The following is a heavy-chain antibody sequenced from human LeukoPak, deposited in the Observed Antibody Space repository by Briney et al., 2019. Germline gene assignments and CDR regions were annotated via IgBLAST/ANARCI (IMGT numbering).Heavy chain of an antibody. D-gene: IGHD3-10*01. CDR3: ARSELPQLLPLAV. Sequence: ASVKVSCKASGYTFTSYDINWVRQATGQGLEWMGWISAYNGNTNYAQKLQGRVTMTTDTSTSTAYMELRSLRSDDTAVYYCARSELPQLLPLAVWGQGTLVTVSS. CDR2: ISAYNGNT. J-gene: IGHJ4*02. CDR1: GYTFTSYD. V-gene: IGHV1-18*01.